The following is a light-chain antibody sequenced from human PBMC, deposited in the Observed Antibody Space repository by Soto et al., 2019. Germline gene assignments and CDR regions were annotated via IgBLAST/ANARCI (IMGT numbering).Light chain of an antibody. CDR1: SGVTVGVYR. CDR3: VLWRGSAWV. J-gene: IGLJ3*02. Sequence: QAVGTQPASLSAAPGASVSLTCTLRSGVTVGVYRISWYQQKPWSPPQYLLTYKSDSDKQQGPGVPSRFSGSKDASANAGVLLISGLQSEDAADYYCVLWRGSAWVFGGGTKVTVL. V-gene: IGLV5-45*01. CDR2: YKSDSDK.